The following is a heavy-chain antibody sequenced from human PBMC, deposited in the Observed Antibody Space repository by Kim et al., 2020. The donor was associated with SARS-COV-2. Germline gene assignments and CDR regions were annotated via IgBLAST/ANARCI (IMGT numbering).Heavy chain of an antibody. V-gene: IGHV3-74*01. J-gene: IGHJ5*02. CDR2: IDTQGGFI. Sequence: GGSLRLSCKDSGFMFSGYWMHWVRQAPGKGLAWVSRIDTQGGFIDYADSVKGRFTISRDNAKSTLYLQMTSLRAEDTAIYYCARYLGGEGGSLGQGTLVT. D-gene: IGHD3-16*01. CDR3: ARYLGGEGGS. CDR1: GFMFSGYW.